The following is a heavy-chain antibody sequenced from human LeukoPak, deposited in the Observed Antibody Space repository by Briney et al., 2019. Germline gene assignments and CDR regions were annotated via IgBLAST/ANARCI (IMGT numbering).Heavy chain of an antibody. CDR1: GFSFSEYW. CDR3: AKVLAYYFDY. CDR2: IGSGT. Sequence: GGSLRLSCAASGFSFSEYWMSWVRQAPGKGLEWVSAIGSGTYYADSVKGRFTISRDNSKNTLYLQMNSLRAEDTAVCYCAKVLAYYFDYWGQGTLVTVSS. V-gene: IGHV3-23*01. J-gene: IGHJ4*02.